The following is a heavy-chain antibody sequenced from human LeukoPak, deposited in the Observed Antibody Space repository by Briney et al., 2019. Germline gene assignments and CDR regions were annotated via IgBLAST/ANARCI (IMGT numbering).Heavy chain of an antibody. Sequence: SETLSLTCDVSGGSISNTNWWSWVRQPPGQGLAWIGEVSLAGQTNYNPSLNGLVTMSLDESSNQLSLKLTSVTAADTAIYYCSRESGAFCPFGYWGQGTLVIVPS. V-gene: IGHV4-4*02. CDR3: SRESGAFCPFGY. D-gene: IGHD1-26*01. CDR1: GGSISNTNW. CDR2: VSLAGQT. J-gene: IGHJ4*02.